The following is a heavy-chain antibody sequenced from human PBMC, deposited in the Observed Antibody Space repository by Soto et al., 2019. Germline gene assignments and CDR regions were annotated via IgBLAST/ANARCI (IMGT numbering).Heavy chain of an antibody. CDR2: VSQGGTT. CDR3: ARVRGEIKVSTKPWGVGFAP. J-gene: IGHJ5*02. CDR1: GVSSDHFF. D-gene: IGHD5-12*01. V-gene: IGHV4-59*01. Sequence: SELLSLTCTVAGVSSDHFFWSCIRQIPGKGLEWIGYVSQGGTTAYMSEGETTSYNPSLESRATISLDLPKNQFSLKLTSVTAGDTAVYYCARVRGEIKVSTKPWGVGFAPRAQGTLVPVSS.